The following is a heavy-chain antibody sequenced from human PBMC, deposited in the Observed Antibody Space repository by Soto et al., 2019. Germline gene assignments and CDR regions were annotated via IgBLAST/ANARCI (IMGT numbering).Heavy chain of an antibody. CDR3: ARDWDGTGTTYNYYYGMDV. D-gene: IGHD1-7*01. CDR2: IYYSGST. J-gene: IGHJ6*02. V-gene: IGHV4-59*02. Sequence: SETLSLTCTVSGGSVSSYYWSWLRQPPGKGLEWIGYIYYSGSTNYNPSLKSRVTISVDTSKNQFSLKLSSVTAADTAVYYCARDWDGTGTTYNYYYGMDVWGQGTTVTVSS. CDR1: GGSVSSYY.